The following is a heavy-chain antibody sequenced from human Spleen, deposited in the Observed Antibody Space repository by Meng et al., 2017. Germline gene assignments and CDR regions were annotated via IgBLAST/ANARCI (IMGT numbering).Heavy chain of an antibody. Sequence: QVQLQQWGAGLLKPSETLSLTCRVSGGSISTSGYYWGWIRQPPGKGLEWIGSIGHSGITYYTPSLKSRVTVSIDTSKSQFSLKLTSVTAADTAVYYCVRSSGWVRTGFDPWGQGTLVTVSS. CDR1: GGSISTSGYY. V-gene: IGHV4-39*01. D-gene: IGHD6-19*01. CDR3: VRSSGWVRTGFDP. CDR2: IGHSGIT. J-gene: IGHJ5*02.